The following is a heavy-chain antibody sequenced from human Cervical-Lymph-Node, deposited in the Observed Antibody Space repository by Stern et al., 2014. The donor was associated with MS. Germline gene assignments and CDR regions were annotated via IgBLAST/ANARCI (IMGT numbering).Heavy chain of an antibody. Sequence: QDQLVQSGAEVKKPGASVKVSCKAAGYSFTGNYIHWLRQAPGPGLEWMGRTNPNSGDSNYALKFQGRVTMTRDTSISTAYMNLNRLGIDDTAVYYCARERGRAGPAMADYWGQGTLVTVSS. CDR3: ARERGRAGPAMADY. D-gene: IGHD5-18*01. J-gene: IGHJ4*02. CDR2: TNPNSGDS. CDR1: GYSFTGNY. V-gene: IGHV1-2*06.